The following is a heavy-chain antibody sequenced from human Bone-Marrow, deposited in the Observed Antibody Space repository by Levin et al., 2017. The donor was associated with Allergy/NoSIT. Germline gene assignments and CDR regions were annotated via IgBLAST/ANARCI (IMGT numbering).Heavy chain of an antibody. J-gene: IGHJ6*03. CDR1: GGSISSSNW. CDR2: IYHSGST. D-gene: IGHD6-19*01. CDR3: ARGYSSGWYRNYYMDV. Sequence: SSETLSLTCAVSGGSISSSNWWSWVRQPPGKGLEWIGEIYHSGSTNYNPSLKSRVTISVDKSKNQFSLKLSSVTAADTAVYYCARGYSSGWYRNYYMDVWGKGTTVTVSS. V-gene: IGHV4-4*02.